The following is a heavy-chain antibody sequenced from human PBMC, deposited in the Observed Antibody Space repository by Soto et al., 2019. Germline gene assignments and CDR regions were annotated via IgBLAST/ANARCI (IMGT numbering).Heavy chain of an antibody. V-gene: IGHV3-9*01. CDR3: AKEKRSSSWYGAFDI. CDR1: GFTFDDYA. CDR2: ISWSSGSI. D-gene: IGHD6-13*01. J-gene: IGHJ3*02. Sequence: EVQLVESGGGLVQPGRSLRLSCAASGFTFDDYAMHWVRQAPGKGLEWVSGISWSSGSIGYADSVKGRFTISRDNAKNSLYLQMNSLRAEDTALYYCAKEKRSSSWYGAFDIWGQGTMVTVSS.